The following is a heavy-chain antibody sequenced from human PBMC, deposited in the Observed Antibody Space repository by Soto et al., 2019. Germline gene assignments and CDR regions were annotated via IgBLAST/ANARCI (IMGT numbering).Heavy chain of an antibody. V-gene: IGHV5-51*01. D-gene: IGHD6-6*01. Sequence: GESLNVSLKGSGYSFTSYWIGWVRQMRGKGLEWMGIIYPGDSDTRYSTSFQGQVTISAAKSISTAYLQWSSLTASDTAIYYCARHQLVRHYYYYYGMYVWGQGTTVTVSS. CDR1: GYSFTSYW. J-gene: IGHJ6*02. CDR3: ARHQLVRHYYYYYGMYV. CDR2: IYPGDSDT.